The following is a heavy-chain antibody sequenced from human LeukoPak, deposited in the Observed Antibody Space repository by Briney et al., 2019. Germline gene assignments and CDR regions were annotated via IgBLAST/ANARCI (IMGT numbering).Heavy chain of an antibody. D-gene: IGHD3-3*01. CDR1: GGTFSSYA. J-gene: IGHJ4*02. CDR3: ARGLPYLLEWLLNY. Sequence: ASVKVSCKASGGTFSSYAISWVRQAPGQGLEWMGGIIPIVGTANYAQKFQGRVTITADDSTSTAYRELSSLRSEDTAVYYCARGLPYLLEWLLNYWGQGTLVTVSS. V-gene: IGHV1-69*13. CDR2: IIPIVGTA.